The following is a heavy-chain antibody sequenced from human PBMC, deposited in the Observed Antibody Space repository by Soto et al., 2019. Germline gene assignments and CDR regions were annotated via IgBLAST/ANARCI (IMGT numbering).Heavy chain of an antibody. V-gene: IGHV1-2*04. CDR1: GYTFTGYY. CDR3: ARRVEMATMPYYYYGMDV. J-gene: IGHJ6*02. Sequence: ASVKVSCKASGYTFTGYYMHWVRQAPGQGLEWMGWINPNSGGTNYAQKFQGWVTMTRDTSISTAYMELSRLRSDDTAVYYCARRVEMATMPYYYYGMDVWGQGTTVTVSS. CDR2: INPNSGGT. D-gene: IGHD5-12*01.